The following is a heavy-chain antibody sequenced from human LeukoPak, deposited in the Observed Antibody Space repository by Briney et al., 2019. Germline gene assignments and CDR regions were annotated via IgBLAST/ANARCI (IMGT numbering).Heavy chain of an antibody. CDR3: ATHNYGSGSLNRGWFDP. D-gene: IGHD3-10*01. J-gene: IGHJ5*02. Sequence: PSETLSLTCTVSGGSISSSTYYSGWVRQPPGKGLEWIGSFYYSGGTYYNPSLTRRVTLSVDTSKHQFSLKLSSVPAADTAVYYCATHNYGSGSLNRGWFDPWGQGTLVTVSS. V-gene: IGHV4-39*01. CDR1: GGSISSSTYY. CDR2: FYYSGGT.